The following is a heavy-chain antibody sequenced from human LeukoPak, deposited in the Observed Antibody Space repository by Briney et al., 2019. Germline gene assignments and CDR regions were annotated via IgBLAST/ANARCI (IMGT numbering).Heavy chain of an antibody. J-gene: IGHJ5*02. CDR1: GYSFTSYW. CDR2: IYPGDSDT. Sequence: GESLKISCKGSGYSFTSYWIGWVRQMPGKGLEWMGIIYPGDSDTRYSPSFQGQVTISADKSISTAYLQWSSLKASDTAMYYCARHMSQRNDVGWFDPWGQGTLVTVSS. V-gene: IGHV5-51*01. D-gene: IGHD1-1*01. CDR3: ARHMSQRNDVGWFDP.